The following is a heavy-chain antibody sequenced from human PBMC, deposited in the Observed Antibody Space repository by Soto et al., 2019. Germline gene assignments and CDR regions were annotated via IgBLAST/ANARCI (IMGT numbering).Heavy chain of an antibody. Sequence: QVQLQESGPRLVKPPETLSLTCTLSGGSISSYYWTWIRQPPGKGLEWIGYVFYNGRTSYNPSLKSRLTISVDTSKNQFSLKVRSVTAADTAMYYCARQSGGTLSPFDSWGQGILVTVSS. D-gene: IGHD1-26*01. J-gene: IGHJ4*02. CDR3: ARQSGGTLSPFDS. CDR1: GGSISSYY. V-gene: IGHV4-59*08. CDR2: VFYNGRT.